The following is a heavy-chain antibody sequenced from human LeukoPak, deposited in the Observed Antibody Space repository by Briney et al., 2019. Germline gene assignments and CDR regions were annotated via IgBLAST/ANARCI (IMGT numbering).Heavy chain of an antibody. CDR3: ARRRGILYYYYTDV. CDR2: INHSGST. J-gene: IGHJ6*03. D-gene: IGHD6-13*01. Sequence: SETLSLTCAVYGGSFSGYYWSWIRQPPGKGLEWIGEINHSGSTNYNPSLKSRVTISVDTSKNQFSLKLSSVTAADTAVYYCARRRGILYYYYTDVWGKGTTVTVSS. CDR1: GGSFSGYY. V-gene: IGHV4-34*01.